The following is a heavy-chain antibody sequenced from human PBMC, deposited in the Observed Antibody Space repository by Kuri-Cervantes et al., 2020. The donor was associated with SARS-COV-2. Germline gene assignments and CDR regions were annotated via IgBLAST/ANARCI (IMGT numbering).Heavy chain of an antibody. J-gene: IGHJ4*02. CDR1: GFPFTDAW. CDR2: IKSKGSGGTR. D-gene: IGHD1-26*01. V-gene: IGHV3-15*01. CDR3: TWEAPHGRLGH. Sequence: GGSLRLSCAASGFPFTDAWMNWVRQAPGKGLEWVGGIKSKGSGGTRDYVAPVKGRFSISRDDSQTTVYLQMKSLKTEDTALYYCTWEAPHGRLGHWGQGTLVTVSS.